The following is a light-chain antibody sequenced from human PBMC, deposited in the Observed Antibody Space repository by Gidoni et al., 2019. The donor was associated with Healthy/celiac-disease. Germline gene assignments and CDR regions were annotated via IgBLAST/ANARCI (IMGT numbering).Light chain of an antibody. CDR1: SSDVGGYNY. J-gene: IGLJ2*01. V-gene: IGLV2-11*01. CDR3: CSYAGSYTWV. Sequence: QSALTQPRSVSASPGQSVTISCTGTSSDVGGYNYVSWYQQHPGKAPKLMIYDVSKRPSGVPDRFSGSKSGNTASLTISGLQAEDEADYYCCSYAGSYTWVFGGGTKLT. CDR2: DVS.